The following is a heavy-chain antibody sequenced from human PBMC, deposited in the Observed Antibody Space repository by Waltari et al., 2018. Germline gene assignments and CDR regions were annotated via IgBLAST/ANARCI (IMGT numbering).Heavy chain of an antibody. J-gene: IGHJ6*02. CDR1: GGSISSGSYY. Sequence: QVQLQESGPGLVKPSQTLSLTCTVSGGSISSGSYYWSWIRQPAGKGLEWIGYITTRWSTNYNPSLKSRVTISVDTSKNQFSLKLSSVTAADTAVYYCARAEQYGSGSYDGMDVWGQGTTVTVSS. CDR2: ITTRWST. CDR3: ARAEQYGSGSYDGMDV. V-gene: IGHV4-61*09. D-gene: IGHD3-10*01.